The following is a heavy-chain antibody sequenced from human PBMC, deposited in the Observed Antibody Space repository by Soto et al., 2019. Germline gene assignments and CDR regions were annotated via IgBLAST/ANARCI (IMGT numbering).Heavy chain of an antibody. CDR1: GFTFSSYA. V-gene: IGHV3-23*01. CDR2: ISGSGGST. D-gene: IGHD3-22*01. Sequence: GGSLRLSCAASGFTFSSYAMSWVRQAPGKGLEWVSAISGSGGSTYYADSVKGRFTISRDNSKNTLYLQMNSLRAEDTAVYYCAKVTYYYDSSGYYDYWGQGTLVTVSS. CDR3: AKVTYYYDSSGYYDY. J-gene: IGHJ4*02.